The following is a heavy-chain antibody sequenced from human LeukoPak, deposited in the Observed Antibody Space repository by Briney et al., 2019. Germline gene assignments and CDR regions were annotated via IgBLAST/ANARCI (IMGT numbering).Heavy chain of an antibody. Sequence: GGSLRLSCAASGFTFDDYGMSWVRQAPGKGLEWVGRIKSQTDGGTTDYAAPVEGRFTISRDDSKNTLYLQMNSLKTEDTAVYYCTTMEVGTTIFFDHWGQGTLVTVSS. CDR1: GFTFDDYG. V-gene: IGHV3-15*01. D-gene: IGHD1-26*01. J-gene: IGHJ4*02. CDR2: IKSQTDGGTT. CDR3: TTMEVGTTIFFDH.